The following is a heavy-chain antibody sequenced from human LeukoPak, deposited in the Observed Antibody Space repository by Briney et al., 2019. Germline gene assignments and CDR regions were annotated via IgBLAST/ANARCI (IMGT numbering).Heavy chain of an antibody. J-gene: IGHJ6*03. V-gene: IGHV1-46*01. CDR1: GYTFTSYY. CDR2: INPSGGST. Sequence: ASVKVSCKASGYTFTSYYMHWVRQAPGQGLEWMGIINPSGGSTNYAQKLQGRVTMTTDTSTSTAYMELRSLRSDDTAVYYCARLSSSPRDYYYYMDVWGKGTTVTVSS. D-gene: IGHD6-6*01. CDR3: ARLSSSPRDYYYYMDV.